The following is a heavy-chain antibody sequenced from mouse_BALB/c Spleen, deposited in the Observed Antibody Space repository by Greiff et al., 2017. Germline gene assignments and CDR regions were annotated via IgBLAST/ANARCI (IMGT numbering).Heavy chain of an antibody. D-gene: IGHD1-1*01. J-gene: IGHJ4*01. CDR1: GFTFTDYY. CDR2: ISNKANGYTT. V-gene: IGHV7-3*02. CDR3: ARDIRYGNDYAMDY. Sequence: EVMLVESGGGLVQPGGSLRLSCATSGFTFTDYYMRWVRQPPGKALEWLGFISNKANGYTTEYSASVKGRFTISRDKSQSILYLQMNTMRAEDSATYDCARDIRYGNDYAMDYWGQGTSVTVSS.